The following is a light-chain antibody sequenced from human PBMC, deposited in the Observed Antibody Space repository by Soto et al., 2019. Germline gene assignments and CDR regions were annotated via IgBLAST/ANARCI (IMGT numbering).Light chain of an antibody. CDR2: DAS. V-gene: IGKV3-11*01. CDR3: QHRRDCPLS. Sequence: EIVLTQSPATLSLSPGERVTLSCRASQSVNNFLGWYQQKPGQTPRLLIYDASNRATGIPARFSGSGSGTDFTLTISSLESEDSAVYYCQHRRDCPLSFGGGTKVDIK. CDR1: QSVNNF. J-gene: IGKJ4*01.